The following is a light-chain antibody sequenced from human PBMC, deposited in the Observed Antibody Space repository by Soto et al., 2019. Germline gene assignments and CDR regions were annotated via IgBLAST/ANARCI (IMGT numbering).Light chain of an antibody. Sequence: VMTQSPTTLSVSPGERATLSFRASHGVGNNLAWYQQIPGQAPRLLIYGASTRATGVPARFSGSGSATQFTLTISSLQSEDFGFYYCQQYHQWPVAFGGGTKVDIK. J-gene: IGKJ4*01. CDR1: HGVGNN. CDR3: QQYHQWPVA. V-gene: IGKV3-15*01. CDR2: GAS.